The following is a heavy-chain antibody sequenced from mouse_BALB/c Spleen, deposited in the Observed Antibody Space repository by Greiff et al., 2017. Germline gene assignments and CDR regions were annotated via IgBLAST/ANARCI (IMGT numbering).Heavy chain of an antibody. CDR1: GYSITSGYY. J-gene: IGHJ3*01. CDR3: ARERAWFAY. Sequence: EVKLMESGPGLVKPSQSLSLTCSVTGYSITSGYYWNWIRQFPGNKLEWMGYISYDGSNNYNPSLKNRISITRDTSKNQFFLKLNSVTTEDTATYYCARERAWFAYWGQGTLVTVSA. V-gene: IGHV3-6*02. CDR2: ISYDGSN.